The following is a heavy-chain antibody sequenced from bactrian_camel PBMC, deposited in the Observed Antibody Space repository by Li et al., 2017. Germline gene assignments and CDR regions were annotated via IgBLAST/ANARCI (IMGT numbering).Heavy chain of an antibody. CDR2: ISSSGDIT. J-gene: IGHJ6*01. D-gene: IGHD3*01. CDR3: VRDGGDGVAFGY. Sequence: HVQLVESGGGLVQAGGSLRLSCTASGLTFDDYAMAWFRQAPGKEREDVSSISSSGDITYYADSVKGRFTIARDNTKNTVYLQMNSLKPEDTAVYYCVRDGGDGVAFGYWGQGTQVTVS. V-gene: IGHV3S63*01. CDR1: GLTFDDYA.